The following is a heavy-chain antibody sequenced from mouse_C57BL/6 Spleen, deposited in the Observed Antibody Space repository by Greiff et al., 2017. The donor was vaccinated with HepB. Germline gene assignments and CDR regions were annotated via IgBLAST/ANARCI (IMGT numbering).Heavy chain of an antibody. Sequence: EVKLVESGPVLVKPGASVKMSCKASGYTFTDYYMNWVKQSHGKSLEWIGVINPYNGGTSYNQKFKGKATLTVDKSSSTAYMELNSLTSEDSAVYYCARNWDGDWYFDVWGTGTTVTVSS. CDR1: GYTFTDYY. CDR3: ARNWDGDWYFDV. CDR2: INPYNGGT. J-gene: IGHJ1*03. D-gene: IGHD4-1*01. V-gene: IGHV1-19*01.